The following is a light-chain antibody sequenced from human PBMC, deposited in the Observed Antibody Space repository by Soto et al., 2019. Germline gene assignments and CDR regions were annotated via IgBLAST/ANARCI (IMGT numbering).Light chain of an antibody. V-gene: IGLV1-40*01. J-gene: IGLJ2*01. CDR2: GDN. CDR3: QSYDSSLSGVV. Sequence: QAVVTQPPSVSGAPGQRVTISCTGSSSNIGAGFDVNWYQQFPGTAPKLLVYGDNNRPSGVPDRFSGSKSGTSASLAITGLQAEDEADYYCQSYDSSLSGVVFGGGTKLTVL. CDR1: SSNIGAGFD.